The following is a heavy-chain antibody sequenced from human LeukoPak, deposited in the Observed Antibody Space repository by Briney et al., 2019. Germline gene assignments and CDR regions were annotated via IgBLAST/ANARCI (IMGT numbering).Heavy chain of an antibody. V-gene: IGHV3-30*02. D-gene: IGHD3-22*01. Sequence: GGSLRLSCAAAGFTFSNYGMHWVRQAPGAGLEWVAFVRYDGSYKQYADSVKGRFTISRDNSKNTLYLQMNSLSGEDTALYYCAKDYSDIGGYFDSWGQGILVTASS. CDR3: AKDYSDIGGYFDS. CDR2: VRYDGSYK. J-gene: IGHJ4*02. CDR1: GFTFSNYG.